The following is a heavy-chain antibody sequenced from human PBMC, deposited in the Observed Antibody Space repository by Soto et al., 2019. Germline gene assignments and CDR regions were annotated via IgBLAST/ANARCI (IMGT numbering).Heavy chain of an antibody. J-gene: IGHJ4*02. CDR1: GYTFTDYG. D-gene: IGHD1-1*01. Sequence: QGQLVQSGVEVQKPGASVKVSCKASGYTFTDYGISWVRQAPGQGLEWMGWISAYNGNTNDAQNLQDRVTMTTDTSTSKAYRELRSLRSDDTTVYYCARDRSTHDDWGQGTLIAVSS. CDR3: ARDRSTHDD. V-gene: IGHV1-18*01. CDR2: ISAYNGNT.